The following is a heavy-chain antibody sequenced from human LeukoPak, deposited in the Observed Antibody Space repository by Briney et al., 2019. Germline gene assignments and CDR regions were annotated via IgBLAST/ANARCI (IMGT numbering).Heavy chain of an antibody. CDR1: GGSISSYY. CDR3: AKAGSVVVVPAAIDY. CDR2: IYYSGST. Sequence: SETLSLTCTVSGGSISSYYWSWIRQPPGKGLEWIGYIYYSGSTNYNPSLKSRVTISVDTSKNQFSLKLSSVTAADTAVYYCAKAGSVVVVPAAIDYWGQGTLVTVSS. D-gene: IGHD2-2*02. V-gene: IGHV4-59*01. J-gene: IGHJ4*02.